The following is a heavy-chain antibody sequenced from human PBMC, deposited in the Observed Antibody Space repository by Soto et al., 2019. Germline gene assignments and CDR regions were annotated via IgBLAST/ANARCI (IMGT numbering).Heavy chain of an antibody. V-gene: IGHV3-30*18. Sequence: GGSLRLSCAASGFTFSSYGMHWVRQAPGKGLEWVAVISYDGSNKYYADSVKGRFTISRDNSKNTLYLQMNSLRAEDTAVYYCAKEYSSSQYGMDVWGQGTTVTVSS. CDR1: GFTFSSYG. CDR3: AKEYSSSQYGMDV. CDR2: ISYDGSNK. J-gene: IGHJ6*02. D-gene: IGHD6-6*01.